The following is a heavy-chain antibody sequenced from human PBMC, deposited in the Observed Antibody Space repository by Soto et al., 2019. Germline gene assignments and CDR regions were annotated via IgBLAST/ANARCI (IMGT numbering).Heavy chain of an antibody. J-gene: IGHJ3*02. V-gene: IGHV3-74*01. CDR3: ARRAPGQRDGRDAFDI. CDR1: GFTFSSYW. Sequence: GGSLRLSCAASGFTFSSYWMHWVRQAPGKGLVWVSRINSDGSSTSYADSVKGRFTISRDNAKNTLYLQMNSLRAEDTAVYYCARRAPGQRDGRDAFDIWGQGTMVTVSS. D-gene: IGHD1-26*01. CDR2: INSDGSST.